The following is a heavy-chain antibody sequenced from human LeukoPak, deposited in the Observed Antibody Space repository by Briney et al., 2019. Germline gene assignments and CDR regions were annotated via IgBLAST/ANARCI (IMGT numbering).Heavy chain of an antibody. J-gene: IGHJ6*03. CDR2: IYTSGST. CDR3: ARGRRYCSSTSCYPQDMDV. Sequence: SETLSLTCTVSGGSISSGSCYWSWIRQPAGKGLEWIGRIYTSGSTNYNPSLKSRVTISVDTSKNQFSLKLSSVTAADTAVYYCARGRRYCSSTSCYPQDMDVWGKGTTVTVSS. V-gene: IGHV4-61*02. CDR1: GGSISSGSCY. D-gene: IGHD2-2*01.